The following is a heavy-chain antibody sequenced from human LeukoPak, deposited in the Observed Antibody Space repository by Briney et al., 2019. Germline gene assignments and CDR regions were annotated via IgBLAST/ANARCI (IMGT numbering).Heavy chain of an antibody. V-gene: IGHV3-20*04. CDR3: AKSYASGSFYDY. CDR1: GFTFDDYG. D-gene: IGHD3-10*01. CDR2: INWNGGST. Sequence: PGGSLRLSCAASGFTFDDYGMSWVRQAPGKGLEWVSGINWNGGSTGYADSVKGRFTISRDNAKNSLYLQMNSLRADDTAVYYCAKSYASGSFYDYWGQGTLVTVSS. J-gene: IGHJ4*02.